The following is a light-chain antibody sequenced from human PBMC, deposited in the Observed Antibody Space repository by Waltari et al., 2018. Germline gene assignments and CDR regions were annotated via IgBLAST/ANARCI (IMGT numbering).Light chain of an antibody. J-gene: IGKJ2*01. V-gene: IGKV3-15*01. CDR3: QQHNNWPYT. CDR1: QSVSSN. CDR2: GAS. Sequence: EIVMTQSPVTLSVSPGERATLSCRASQSVSSNLAWYQQSPGQAPRRLIYGASTRATGVPARLSGSGSGKEFTVTISSLQSEDFAVYYCQQHNNWPYTFGQGTTVEI.